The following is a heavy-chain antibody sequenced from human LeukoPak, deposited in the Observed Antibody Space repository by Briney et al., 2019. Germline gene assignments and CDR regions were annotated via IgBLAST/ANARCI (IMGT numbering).Heavy chain of an antibody. D-gene: IGHD3-22*01. CDR3: ARAHYYESSGYFVRHWFDP. CDR2: VYYSGST. V-gene: IGHV4-59*01. J-gene: IGHJ5*02. Sequence: SETLSLTCTVSGGSISSYYWSWIRQPPGKGLEWIGYVYYSGSTNYNPSLKSRVTISVDPSKNQFSLKLSSVTAADTAVYYCARAHYYESSGYFVRHWFDPWGQGTLVTVSS. CDR1: GGSISSYY.